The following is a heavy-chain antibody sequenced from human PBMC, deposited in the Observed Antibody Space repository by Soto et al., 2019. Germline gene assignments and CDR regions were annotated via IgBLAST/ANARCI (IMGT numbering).Heavy chain of an antibody. CDR2: ISSTTNYI. Sequence: GGSLRLSCAASGFTFTRFRMNWVRQAPGKGLECVSSISSTTNYIYYGDSMKGRFTISRDNAKNSLYLEMNSLRAEDTAVYYCARESEDLTSNLDYWGQGTLVTVSS. CDR1: GFTFTRFR. CDR3: ARESEDLTSNLDY. J-gene: IGHJ4*02. V-gene: IGHV3-21*06.